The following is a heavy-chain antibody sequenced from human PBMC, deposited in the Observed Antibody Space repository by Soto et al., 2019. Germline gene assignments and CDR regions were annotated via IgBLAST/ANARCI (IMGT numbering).Heavy chain of an antibody. J-gene: IGHJ6*04. D-gene: IGHD6-19*01. CDR2: IDPSDSYT. CDR3: ARPREAGKNYYGVDV. CDR1: GYSFTSYW. V-gene: IGHV5-10-1*01. Sequence: PGESLKISCKGSGYSFTSYWISWVRQMPGKGLEWMGRIDPSDSYTNYSPSFQGHVTISADKSISTAYLQWSSLKASDTAMYYCARPREAGKNYYGVDVWGKGTTVTVPS.